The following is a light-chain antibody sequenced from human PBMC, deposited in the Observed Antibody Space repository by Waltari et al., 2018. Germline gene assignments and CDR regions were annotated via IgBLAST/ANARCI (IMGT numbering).Light chain of an antibody. CDR3: TSYTASSAWL. J-gene: IGLJ3*02. CDR1: TGDVGGYNY. Sequence: ALITPPPSSGSPARPSTTTSSAGTGDVGGYNYYSCSHQYSGKVPKLMIYDVNKRPSGVSYRFSGSKSGNTASLTISGLQGEDEADYYCTSYTASSAWLFGGGTKLTVL. CDR2: DVN. V-gene: IGLV2-14*03.